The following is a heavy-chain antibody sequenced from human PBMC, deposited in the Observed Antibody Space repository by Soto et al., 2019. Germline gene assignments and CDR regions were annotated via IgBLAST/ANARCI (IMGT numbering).Heavy chain of an antibody. J-gene: IGHJ3*02. V-gene: IGHV3-7*01. Sequence: GGSLRLSCAASGFTFNIYWMSWVRQAPGKGLEWVANIKQDGSDKYYVDSVKGRFTISRDNTKNSLYLQMNSLRVDDTAVYYCARGGRPDIWGQGTLVTVSS. CDR1: GFTFNIYW. D-gene: IGHD3-10*01. CDR2: IKQDGSDK. CDR3: ARGGRPDI.